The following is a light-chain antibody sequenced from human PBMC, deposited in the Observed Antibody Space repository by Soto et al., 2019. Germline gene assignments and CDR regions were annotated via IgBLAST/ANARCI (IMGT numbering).Light chain of an antibody. CDR3: QQRFTWPS. J-gene: IGKJ3*01. Sequence: ETVLTQSPATLSLSPGERATLSCRASQSISSYLAWYQQKAGQAPRLLIYDASNRATGIPARFSGSGSGTDFTLTISSLGPEDFAVYYCQQRFTWPSFGPGTKVDIK. CDR1: QSISSY. V-gene: IGKV3-11*01. CDR2: DAS.